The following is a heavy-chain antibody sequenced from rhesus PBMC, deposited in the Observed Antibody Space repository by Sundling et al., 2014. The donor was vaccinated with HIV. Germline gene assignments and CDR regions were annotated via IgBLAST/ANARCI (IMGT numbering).Heavy chain of an antibody. CDR3: ARDPGLQYLDWSLYGLDS. CDR2: LSNGDGNT. J-gene: IGHJ6*01. V-gene: IGHV3-178*01. Sequence: EVQLVESGGGLAKPGGSLRLSCAASGFTFSDHYMDWVRQAPGKGLEWVSRLSNGDGNTWYADSVKGRFTLSRENTKNTLYLQMNNLKLEDTAVYYCARDPGLQYLDWSLYGLDSWGQGVVVTVSS. CDR1: GFTFSDHY. D-gene: IGHD3-3*01.